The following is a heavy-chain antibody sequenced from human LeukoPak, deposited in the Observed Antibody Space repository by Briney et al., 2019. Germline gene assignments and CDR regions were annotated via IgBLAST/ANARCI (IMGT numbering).Heavy chain of an antibody. D-gene: IGHD1-26*01. CDR2: IKSKTDGGTT. Sequence: PGGSLRLSCAASGFTFSNAWMSWVRQAPGKGLEWVVRIKSKTDGGTTDYAAPVKGRFTIPRDDSKNTLYLQMNSLKTEDTAVCYCTTNSGSYMYIVHWGQGTLVTVSS. J-gene: IGHJ5*02. V-gene: IGHV3-15*01. CDR3: TTNSGSYMYIVH. CDR1: GFTFSNAW.